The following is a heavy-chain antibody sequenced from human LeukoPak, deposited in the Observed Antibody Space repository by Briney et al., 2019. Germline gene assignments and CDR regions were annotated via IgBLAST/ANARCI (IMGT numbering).Heavy chain of an antibody. CDR3: ARGGVRAAAAPGGFDP. Sequence: SQTLSLTCAVSGGSISSGGYSWSWIRQPPGKGLEWIGYIYHSGSTYYNPSLKSRVTISVDRSKNQFSLKLSSVTAADTAVYYCARGGVRAAAAPGGFDPWGQGPLVTVS. CDR1: GGSISSGGYS. V-gene: IGHV4-30-2*01. J-gene: IGHJ5*02. CDR2: IYHSGST. D-gene: IGHD6-13*01.